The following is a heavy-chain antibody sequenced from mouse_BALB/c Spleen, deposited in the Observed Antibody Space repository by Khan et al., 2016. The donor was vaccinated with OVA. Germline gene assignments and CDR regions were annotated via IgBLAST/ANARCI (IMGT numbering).Heavy chain of an antibody. CDR3: ARKNGSDFDY. CDR2: INPHIGET. D-gene: IGHD1-1*01. J-gene: IGHJ2*01. CDR1: GYSFTGYF. V-gene: IGHV1-20*02. Sequence: VQLQQSGPELVKPGASVKISCKASGYSFTGYFMNWVMQSHGKSLEWIRRINPHIGETFYNQKFKGKATLTVDESSTTAHMELRSLASEDSAVYYCARKNGSDFDYWGQGTTLTVSS.